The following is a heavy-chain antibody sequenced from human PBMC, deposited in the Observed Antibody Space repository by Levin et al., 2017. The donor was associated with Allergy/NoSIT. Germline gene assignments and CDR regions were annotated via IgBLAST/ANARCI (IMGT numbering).Heavy chain of an antibody. J-gene: IGHJ2*01. CDR3: ARHLQGSCSGGSCYAYWYFDL. D-gene: IGHD2-15*01. Sequence: SETLSLTCTVSGGSISNNYWSWIRQPPGKGLEWIGYTPYSGSTNYNPSLKSRVTISLDTSKNQFSLRLTSVPAVDTAVYFCARHLQGSCSGGSCYAYWYFDLWGRGTLVTVSS. CDR2: TPYSGST. CDR1: GGSISNNY. V-gene: IGHV4-59*08.